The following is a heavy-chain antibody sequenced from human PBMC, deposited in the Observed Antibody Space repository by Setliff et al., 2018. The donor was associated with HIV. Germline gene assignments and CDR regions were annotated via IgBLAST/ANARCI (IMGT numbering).Heavy chain of an antibody. V-gene: IGHV3-23*01. D-gene: IGHD6-6*01. J-gene: IGHJ4*02. CDR2: ISDGGGST. CDR1: GFTFSSYP. Sequence: GGSLRLSCAASGFTFSSYPMSWVRQSPGKGPEWVSAISDGGGSTYYAVPVKGRFTISRDNSKNTLYLQMNSLRVEDTAVYYCAKEPKLGGIAAPFDYWGQGTLVTVSS. CDR3: AKEPKLGGIAAPFDY.